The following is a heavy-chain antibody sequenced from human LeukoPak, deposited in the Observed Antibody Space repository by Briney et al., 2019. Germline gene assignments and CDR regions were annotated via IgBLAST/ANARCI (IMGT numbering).Heavy chain of an antibody. CDR3: TTEIAVAGGFDY. V-gene: IGHV3-74*01. J-gene: IGHJ4*02. CDR1: GFTFSSYW. Sequence: PGGSLRLSCAASGFTFSSYWMHWVRQPPGKGLVWVSRITSDGSSTAYADSVKGRFTMSRDNAKNTLYLQMNSLKTEDTAVYYCTTEIAVAGGFDYWGQGTLVTVSS. CDR2: ITSDGSST. D-gene: IGHD6-19*01.